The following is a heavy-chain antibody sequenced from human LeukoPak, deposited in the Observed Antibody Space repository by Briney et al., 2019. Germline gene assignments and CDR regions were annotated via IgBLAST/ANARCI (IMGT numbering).Heavy chain of an antibody. Sequence: KPSETLSLTCTVSGGSISSSSYYWGWIRQPPGKGLEWIGSIYYSGSTYYNPSLKSRVTISVDTSKNQFSLKLSSVTAADTAAYYCARQRIAAAAPFDYWGQGTLVTVSS. D-gene: IGHD6-13*01. V-gene: IGHV4-39*01. CDR3: ARQRIAAAAPFDY. CDR2: IYYSGST. J-gene: IGHJ4*02. CDR1: GGSISSSSYY.